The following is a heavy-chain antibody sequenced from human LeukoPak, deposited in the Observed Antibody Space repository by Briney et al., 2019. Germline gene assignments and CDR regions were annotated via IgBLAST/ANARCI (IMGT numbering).Heavy chain of an antibody. J-gene: IGHJ6*02. V-gene: IGHV4-39*07. CDR2: IYTSGST. CDR1: GGSISSSSYY. D-gene: IGHD2-2*01. Sequence: SETLSLTCTVSGGSISSSSYYWGWIRQPPGKGLEWIGRIYTSGSTSYNPSLKSRVTMSIDTSKNQFSLKLSSLTAADTAVYYCARGCSSTSCWLRMDVWGQGTTVTVSS. CDR3: ARGCSSTSCWLRMDV.